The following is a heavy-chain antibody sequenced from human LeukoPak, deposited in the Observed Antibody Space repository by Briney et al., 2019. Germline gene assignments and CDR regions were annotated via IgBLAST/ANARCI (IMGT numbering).Heavy chain of an antibody. CDR1: GFTFSSYA. J-gene: IGHJ3*02. V-gene: IGHV3-23*01. Sequence: PGGSLRLSCAASGFTFSSYAMSWVRQAPGKGLEWVSAISGSGGSTYYADSVKGRFTISRDNSKNTLYLQMNSLRAEDTAVYYCAKLLLSGSYYPRGAFDIWGQGTMVTVSS. CDR2: ISGSGGST. D-gene: IGHD1-26*01. CDR3: AKLLLSGSYYPRGAFDI.